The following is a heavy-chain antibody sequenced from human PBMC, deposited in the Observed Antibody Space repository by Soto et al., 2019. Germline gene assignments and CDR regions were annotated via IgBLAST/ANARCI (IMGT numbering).Heavy chain of an antibody. CDR2: INHSGST. CDR3: ARASITMVRGVILGHDAFDI. V-gene: IGHV4-34*01. D-gene: IGHD3-10*01. CDR1: GGSFSGYY. J-gene: IGHJ3*02. Sequence: SETLSLTCAVYGGSFSGYYWSWIRQPPGKGLEWIGEINHSGSTNYNPSLKSRVTISVDTSKNQFSLKLSSVTAADTAVYYCARASITMVRGVILGHDAFDIWGQGTMVTVSS.